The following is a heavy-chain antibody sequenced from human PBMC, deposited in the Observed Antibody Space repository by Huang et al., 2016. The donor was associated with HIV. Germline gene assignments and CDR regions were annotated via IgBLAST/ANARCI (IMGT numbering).Heavy chain of an antibody. J-gene: IGHJ3*02. D-gene: IGHD3-22*01. Sequence: QVQLQQWGAELLKPSETLSLTCAVSGGSFSGHYWTWVRQPPGRGLEWMGEIRDSGRTTYTPALKSRVTISGDTSQSQFSLKLNSVTAADTAIYYCARMFKYDSGGYWGNDAFDIWGQGTMVTVSS. CDR2: IRDSGRT. V-gene: IGHV4-34*02. CDR3: ARMFKYDSGGYWGNDAFDI. CDR1: GGSFSGHY.